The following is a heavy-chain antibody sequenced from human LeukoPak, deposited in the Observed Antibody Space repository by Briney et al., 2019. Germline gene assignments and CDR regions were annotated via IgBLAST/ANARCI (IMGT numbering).Heavy chain of an antibody. J-gene: IGHJ1*01. Sequence: PSETLSLTCAVSGGSFSGYDWSWIRQPPGKGLEWIGEINESGRTNYNPSLESRVTISADPSKNQFSLNLDSVTAADTAAYFCARTYGGKYFPHWGQGTLVIVSS. CDR3: ARTYGGKYFPH. CDR2: INESGRT. D-gene: IGHD4-23*01. V-gene: IGHV4-34*01. CDR1: GGSFSGYD.